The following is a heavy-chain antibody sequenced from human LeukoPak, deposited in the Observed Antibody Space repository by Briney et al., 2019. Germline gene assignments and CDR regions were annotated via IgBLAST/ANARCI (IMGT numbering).Heavy chain of an antibody. CDR2: IKPSGDNT. J-gene: IGHJ3*02. CDR3: ARVRDGYNDAYDI. D-gene: IGHD5-24*01. V-gene: IGHV1-46*01. Sequence: ASVKVSCKTSGYTFTSYNLHWVRQAPGQRLEWMGIIKPSGDNTHYAQKFQGRFTMTSGTSTSSVYMELSSLISADTAVYYCARVRDGYNDAYDIWGQGTMVTVTS. CDR1: GYTFTSYN.